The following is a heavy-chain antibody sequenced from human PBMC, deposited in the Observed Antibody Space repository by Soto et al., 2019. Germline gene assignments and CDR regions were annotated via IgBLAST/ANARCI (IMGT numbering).Heavy chain of an antibody. Sequence: PSDTLSLTCTVSGGSISSYYWSWIRQPPGKGLEWIGYIYYSGSANYNPSLKSRVTISVDTSKNKFSLRLSSVTTADTAVYYCARGSWYLRVGMDVWGQGTTVTVSS. J-gene: IGHJ6*02. CDR2: IYYSGSA. CDR3: ARGSWYLRVGMDV. CDR1: GGSISSYY. V-gene: IGHV4-59*07. D-gene: IGHD4-17*01.